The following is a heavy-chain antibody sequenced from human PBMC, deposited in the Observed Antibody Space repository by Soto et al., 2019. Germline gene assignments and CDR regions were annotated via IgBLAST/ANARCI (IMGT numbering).Heavy chain of an antibody. Sequence: SVKVSCKAPGGTFSSYAISWVRQAPGQGLEWMGGIIPIFGTAKYAQKFQGRVTITADESTSTGYMELSSLRSEDTAVYYCARSQGGSSSLDIYYYYYYGMDVWAQGTTVTVSS. CDR2: IIPIFGTA. V-gene: IGHV1-69*13. D-gene: IGHD2-15*01. CDR1: GGTFSSYA. CDR3: ARSQGGSSSLDIYYYYYYGMDV. J-gene: IGHJ6*02.